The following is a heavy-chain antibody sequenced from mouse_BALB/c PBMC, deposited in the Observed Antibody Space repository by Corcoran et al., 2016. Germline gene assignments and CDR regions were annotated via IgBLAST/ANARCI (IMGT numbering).Heavy chain of an antibody. Sequence: EVKLLESGGGLVQPGGSLKLSCAASGFDFSRYWMSWVRQAPGKGLEWIGEITPDSSTINYKPSLKDKFIISRDNAKNTLYLQMSKVRSEDTALYYCARRGYGNSYWYFDVWGAGTTVTVSS. D-gene: IGHD1-1*01. J-gene: IGHJ1*01. CDR3: ARRGYGNSYWYFDV. V-gene: IGHV4-1*02. CDR2: ITPDSSTI. CDR1: GFDFSRYW.